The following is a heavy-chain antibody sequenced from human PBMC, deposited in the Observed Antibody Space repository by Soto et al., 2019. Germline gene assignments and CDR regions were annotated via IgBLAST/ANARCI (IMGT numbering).Heavy chain of an antibody. J-gene: IGHJ6*02. CDR2: ISYDGSNK. D-gene: IGHD6-13*01. CDR3: ARDRYSSSWYYYYGMDV. Sequence: QVQLVESGGGVVQPGRSLRLSCAASGFTFSSYAMHWVRQAPGKGLEWVAVISYDGSNKYYADSVKGRFTISRDNSKNTLYLQMNSLRAEDTAVYYCARDRYSSSWYYYYGMDVWGQVTTVTVSS. CDR1: GFTFSSYA. V-gene: IGHV3-30-3*01.